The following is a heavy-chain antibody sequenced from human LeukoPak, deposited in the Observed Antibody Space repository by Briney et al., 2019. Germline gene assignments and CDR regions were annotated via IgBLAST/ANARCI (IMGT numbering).Heavy chain of an antibody. D-gene: IGHD3-10*01. Sequence: SETLSLTCTVSGGSISSYYWSWIRQPPGKGLEWIGYIYYSGSTNYSPSLKSRVTISVDTSKNQFSLKLSSVTAADTAVYYCARAGSFSRLFDYWGQGTLVTVSS. CDR1: GGSISSYY. CDR2: IYYSGST. J-gene: IGHJ4*02. CDR3: ARAGSFSRLFDY. V-gene: IGHV4-59*01.